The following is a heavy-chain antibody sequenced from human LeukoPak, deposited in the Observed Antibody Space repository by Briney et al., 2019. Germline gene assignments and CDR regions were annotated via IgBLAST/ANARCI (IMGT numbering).Heavy chain of an antibody. D-gene: IGHD3-9*01. Sequence: PGGSLRLSCAASGFTFSSYSMNWVRQAPGKGLEWVAVISYDGSNKYYADSVKGRFTISRDNSKNTLYLQMNSLRAEDTAVYYCAKGGDILTGYWGYFDYWGQGTLVTVSS. CDR1: GFTFSSYS. CDR2: ISYDGSNK. V-gene: IGHV3-30*18. J-gene: IGHJ4*02. CDR3: AKGGDILTGYWGYFDY.